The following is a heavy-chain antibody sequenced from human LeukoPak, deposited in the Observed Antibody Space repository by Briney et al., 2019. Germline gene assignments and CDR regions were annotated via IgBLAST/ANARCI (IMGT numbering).Heavy chain of an antibody. CDR1: GGSISSYY. J-gene: IGHJ4*02. Sequence: SETLSLTCTVSGGSISSYYWSWIRQPPGKGLEWIGYIYYSGSTNYNPSLKSRVTISVDTSKNQFSLKLSSVTAADTAVYYCARAHCSSTSCYGWGDGYYFDYWGQGTLVTASS. V-gene: IGHV4-59*08. CDR3: ARAHCSSTSCYGWGDGYYFDY. CDR2: IYYSGST. D-gene: IGHD2-2*01.